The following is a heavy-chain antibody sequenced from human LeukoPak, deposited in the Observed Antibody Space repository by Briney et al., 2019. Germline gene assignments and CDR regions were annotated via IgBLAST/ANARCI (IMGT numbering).Heavy chain of an antibody. Sequence: SETLSLTCTVSGYSISSGYYWGWIRQPPGKGLEWIGSIYYSGSTYYNPSLKSRVTISVDTSKNQFSLKLSSVTAADTAVYYCARGHPWDYWGQGTLVTVSS. J-gene: IGHJ4*02. V-gene: IGHV4-38-2*02. CDR3: ARGHPWDY. CDR1: GYSISSGYY. CDR2: IYYSGST.